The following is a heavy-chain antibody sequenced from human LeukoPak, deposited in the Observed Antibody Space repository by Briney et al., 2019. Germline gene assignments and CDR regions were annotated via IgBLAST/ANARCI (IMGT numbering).Heavy chain of an antibody. CDR1: GFTFSSNV. CDR3: AKATVDY. CDR2: ISHDGNNK. Sequence: GGSLRLSCAASGFTFSSNVMHWVRQAPGKGLEWVAVISHDGNNKNYADSAKGRFTISRDNSKNTLYLQMNSLRAEDTAVYYCAKATVDYWGQGTLVTVSS. J-gene: IGHJ4*02. D-gene: IGHD1-14*01. V-gene: IGHV3-30-3*01.